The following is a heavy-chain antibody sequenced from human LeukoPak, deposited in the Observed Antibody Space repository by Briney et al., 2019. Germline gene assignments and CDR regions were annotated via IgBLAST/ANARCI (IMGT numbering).Heavy chain of an antibody. CDR1: GFTFSSSA. J-gene: IGHJ4*02. CDR3: AKDDGRSSSWVAFDY. V-gene: IGHV3-23*01. D-gene: IGHD6-13*01. CDR2: ITDSGDGT. Sequence: PGGSLRLSCAASGFTFSSSAMSWVRQAPGKGLEWVSSITDSGDGTYYADSVKGRFTISRDDSKNTLYLQMNSLRAEDTAVYYCAKDDGRSSSWVAFDYWGQGTLVTVSS.